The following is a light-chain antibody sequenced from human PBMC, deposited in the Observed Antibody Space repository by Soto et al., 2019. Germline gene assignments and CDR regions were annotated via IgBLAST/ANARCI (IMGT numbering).Light chain of an antibody. CDR2: AVS. CDR3: QQRSNWPA. J-gene: IGKJ3*01. CDR1: QSLLQSDGNTY. V-gene: IGKV2D-29*01. Sequence: IVMTQTPLSLSVTPGQPASISCKSSQSLLQSDGNTYLYWYLQKPGQPPQLLIYAVSNRFSGVPDRFSGSGSGTDFTLTISSLEPEDFAVYYCQQRSNWPAFGPGTKVDIK.